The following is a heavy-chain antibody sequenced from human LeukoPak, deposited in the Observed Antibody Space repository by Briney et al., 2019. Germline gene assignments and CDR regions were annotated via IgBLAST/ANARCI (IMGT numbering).Heavy chain of an antibody. CDR1: GFTFSSYA. J-gene: IGHJ4*02. CDR2: ISASGGST. CDR3: AKDSYDRSGYYYYFAY. V-gene: IGHV3-23*01. Sequence: GGSLRLSCAASGFTFSSYAMSWVRQAPGKGLEWVSSISASGGSTYYADSVKGRFTISRDNSKNTLYLQMNSLRAGDTAVYYCAKDSYDRSGYYYYFAYWGQGTQVTVSS. D-gene: IGHD3-22*01.